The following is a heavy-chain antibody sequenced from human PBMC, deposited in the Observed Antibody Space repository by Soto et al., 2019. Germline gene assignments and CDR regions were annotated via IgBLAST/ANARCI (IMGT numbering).Heavy chain of an antibody. V-gene: IGHV5-51*01. Sequence: PGESLKISCKGSGYSFSSQWIGWVRQMPGKGLEWMGIIYPGDSDTRYSPSFQGQVTISVDKSINTAYLQWGSLKASDTAMYYRARDGRSSTRFFDFWGQGTLVTVSS. CDR2: IYPGDSDT. J-gene: IGHJ4*02. D-gene: IGHD6-13*01. CDR1: GYSFSSQW. CDR3: ARDGRSSTRFFDF.